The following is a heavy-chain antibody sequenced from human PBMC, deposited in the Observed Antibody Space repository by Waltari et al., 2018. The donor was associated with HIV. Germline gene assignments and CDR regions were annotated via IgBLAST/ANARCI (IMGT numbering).Heavy chain of an antibody. CDR2: ISSRGTTI. CDR1: GFAFCDFS. V-gene: IGHV3-11*01. D-gene: IGHD2-21*02. CDR3: ASPGPYCGGDCYLD. J-gene: IGHJ4*02. Sequence: VPLGESGGGWVKLGGTMRLTGAASGFAFCDFSMSWFRQAPGKGLEWISYISSRGTTIYYRDSVKGRFTISRDNAKNSLSLQMNSLRAEDTAVYYCASPGPYCGGDCYLDWGPGTLVTVSS.